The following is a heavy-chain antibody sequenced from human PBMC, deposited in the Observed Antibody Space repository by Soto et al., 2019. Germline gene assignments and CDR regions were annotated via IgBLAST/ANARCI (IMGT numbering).Heavy chain of an antibody. CDR2: INISGGGT. V-gene: IGHV1-46*01. CDR1: GYTFTTHY. Sequence: ASVKVSCKTSGYTFTTHYIHWVRQAPGQGLEWMGIINISGGGTSYAQKFQGRVTMSRDTSTTTVYMELSSLRSEDTAVYYCARDSTLDYWGKGTWVTVSS. J-gene: IGHJ4*02. CDR3: ARDSTLDY.